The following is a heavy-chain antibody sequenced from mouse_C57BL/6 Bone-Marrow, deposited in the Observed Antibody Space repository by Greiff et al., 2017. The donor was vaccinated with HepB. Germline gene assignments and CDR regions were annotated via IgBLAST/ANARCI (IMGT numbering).Heavy chain of an antibody. J-gene: IGHJ1*03. Sequence: QVQLQQSGAELARPGASVKLSCKASGYTFTSYGISWVKQRTGQGLEWIGEIYPRSGNTYYNEKFKGKATLTAAKSSSTAYMELRSLTSEDSAVYFCAREGVITTVVDHWYFDVWGTGTTVTVSS. D-gene: IGHD1-1*01. CDR3: AREGVITTVVDHWYFDV. V-gene: IGHV1-81*01. CDR1: GYTFTSYG. CDR2: IYPRSGNT.